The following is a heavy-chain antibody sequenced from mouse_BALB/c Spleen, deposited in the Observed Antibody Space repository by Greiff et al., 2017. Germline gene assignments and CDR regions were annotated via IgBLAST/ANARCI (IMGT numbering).Heavy chain of an antibody. V-gene: IGHV1-7*01. J-gene: IGHJ3*01. Sequence: VQLQQSGAELAKPGASVKMSCKASGYTFTSYWMHWVKQRPGQGLEWIGYINPSTGYTEYNQKFKDKATLTADKSSSTAYMQLSSLTSEDSAVYYCARRWTGTDWFAYWGQGTLVTVSA. CDR1: GYTFTSYW. CDR3: ARRWTGTDWFAY. CDR2: INPSTGYT. D-gene: IGHD4-1*01.